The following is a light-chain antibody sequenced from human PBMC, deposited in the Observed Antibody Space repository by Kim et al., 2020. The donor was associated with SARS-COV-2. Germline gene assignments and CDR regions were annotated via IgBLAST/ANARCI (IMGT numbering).Light chain of an antibody. V-gene: IGKV2-30*01. Sequence: HPASLSCSSRPILVYFDRITFVNWFHQRPAQSPRRLFYKVSNRDSWVPDRFSGSGSGTYFTLNISRVEADDLCVYYFMQCTPWPFSFGQGTKLEIK. CDR1: PILVYFDRITF. CDR2: KVS. J-gene: IGKJ2*03. CDR3: MQCTPWPFS.